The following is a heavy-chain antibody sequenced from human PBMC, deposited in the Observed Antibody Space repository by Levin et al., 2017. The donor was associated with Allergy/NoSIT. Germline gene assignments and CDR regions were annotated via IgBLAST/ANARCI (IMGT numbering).Heavy chain of an antibody. CDR2: INWNGGST. V-gene: IGHV3-20*04. CDR3: ARAFSAYYGSGSYYI. D-gene: IGHD3-10*01. CDR1: GFTFDDYG. J-gene: IGHJ3*02. Sequence: GGSLRLSCAASGFTFDDYGMSWVRQAPGKGLEWVSGINWNGGSTGYADSVKGRFTISRDNAKNSLYLQMNSLRAEDTALYYCARAFSAYYGSGSYYIWGQGTMVTVSS.